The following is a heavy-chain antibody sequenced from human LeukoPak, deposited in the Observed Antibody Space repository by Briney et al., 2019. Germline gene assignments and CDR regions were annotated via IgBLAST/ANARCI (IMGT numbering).Heavy chain of an antibody. J-gene: IGHJ4*02. Sequence: GGSLRLSCAASGFTFSSYSMNWVRQAPGKGLEWVSSISSSSSYIYYADSVKGRFTISRDNAKNSQYLQMNSLRAEDTAVYYCARLGYCSSTSCYGGLDYWGQGTLVTVSS. V-gene: IGHV3-21*01. CDR1: GFTFSSYS. D-gene: IGHD2-2*01. CDR3: ARLGYCSSTSCYGGLDY. CDR2: ISSSSSYI.